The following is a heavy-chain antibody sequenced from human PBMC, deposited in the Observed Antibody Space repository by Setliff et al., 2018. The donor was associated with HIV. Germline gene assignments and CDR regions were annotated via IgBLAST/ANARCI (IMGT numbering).Heavy chain of an antibody. CDR3: ARRVTGTTPRNAFDI. CDR2: IYTSGST. V-gene: IGHV4-4*09. D-gene: IGHD1-7*01. J-gene: IGHJ3*02. Sequence: SETLSLTCTVSGGSISSYYWSWIRQPPGKGLEWIGYIYTSGSTNYNPSLKSRVTISVDTSKNQFSLKLSSVTAADTAVYCCARRVTGTTPRNAFDIWGQGTMVTVSS. CDR1: GGSISSYY.